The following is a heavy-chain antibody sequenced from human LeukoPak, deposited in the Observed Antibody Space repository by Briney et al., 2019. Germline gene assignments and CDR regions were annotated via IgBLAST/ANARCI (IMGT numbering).Heavy chain of an antibody. V-gene: IGHV3-9*01. J-gene: IGHJ4*02. Sequence: PGGSLRLSCAASGFTFDDYAMHWVRQAPGKGLEWVSGISWNSGSIGYADSVKGRFTISRDNAKNSLYLQMNSLRAEDTALYYCAKDYRAGVSFYGSELDYWGQGTLVTVSS. CDR3: AKDYRAGVSFYGSELDY. D-gene: IGHD3-10*01. CDR2: ISWNSGSI. CDR1: GFTFDDYA.